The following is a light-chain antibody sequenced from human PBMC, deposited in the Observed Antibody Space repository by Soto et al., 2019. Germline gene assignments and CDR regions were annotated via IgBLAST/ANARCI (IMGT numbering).Light chain of an antibody. CDR3: QQYYNWPPLT. V-gene: IGKV3D-15*01. CDR2: GAS. CDR1: QSVSSN. Sequence: EIVMTQSPATLSVSAGERVTLSCRATQSVSSNLAWYQQKPGQAHRLLIYGASTRATGIPARFSGSGSGTDFTLTISSLQSEDFAVYYCQQYYNWPPLTFGGGTKVEIK. J-gene: IGKJ4*01.